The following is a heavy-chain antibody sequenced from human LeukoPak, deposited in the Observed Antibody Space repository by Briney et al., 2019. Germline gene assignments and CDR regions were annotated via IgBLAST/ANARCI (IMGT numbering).Heavy chain of an antibody. D-gene: IGHD2-2*01. CDR2: INSDVSRT. CDR3: ALIQGCGSTSCYYTDY. V-gene: IGHV3-74*01. J-gene: IGHJ4*02. CDR1: GFTFCSDW. Sequence: PGGSLRLSCAPSGFTFCSDWMHWVRQAPREGLVWVSRINSDVSRTNYADSVKGRFTISRDNAKNTLYLQMNSLRAEDTAVYYCALIQGCGSTSCYYTDYWGQGTLVTVSS.